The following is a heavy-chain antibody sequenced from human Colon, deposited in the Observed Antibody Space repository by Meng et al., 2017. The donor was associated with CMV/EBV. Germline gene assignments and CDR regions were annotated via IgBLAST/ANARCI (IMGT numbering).Heavy chain of an antibody. CDR1: GFPFSSYA. CDR2: INGGGDST. CDR3: AKERHYDGTGAYFQH. V-gene: IGHV3-23*01. J-gene: IGHJ1*01. Sequence: SGFPFSSYAMSWVRQAPGKGLEWVSGINGGGDSTHYADSVKGRFTISRDKSKNTLYLQMNSLRAEDTAVYYCAKERHYDGTGAYFQHWGQGTLVTVSS. D-gene: IGHD3-22*01.